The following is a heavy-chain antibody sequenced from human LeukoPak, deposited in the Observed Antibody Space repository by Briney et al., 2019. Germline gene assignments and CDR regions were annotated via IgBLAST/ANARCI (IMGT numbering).Heavy chain of an antibody. Sequence: GGSLRLSCAASGFTFSSYSMNWVRQAPGKGLEWVSSISSSSSYIYYADSVKGRFTISRDNAKNSLYLQMNSLRAEDTAVYYCARDWTSRTIFGVVPGAFDIWGQGTMVTVSS. CDR2: ISSSSSYI. D-gene: IGHD3-3*01. CDR1: GFTFSSYS. J-gene: IGHJ3*02. V-gene: IGHV3-21*01. CDR3: ARDWTSRTIFGVVPGAFDI.